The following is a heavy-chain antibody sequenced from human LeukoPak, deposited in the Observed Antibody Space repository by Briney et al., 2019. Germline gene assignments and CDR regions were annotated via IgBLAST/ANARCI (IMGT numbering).Heavy chain of an antibody. CDR3: ARGASYYAPFDY. Sequence: SETLSLTCAVYGGSFSGYYWSWIRQPPGKGLEWIGEINHSGSTNYNPSLESRVTISVDTSKNQFSLKLSSVTAADTAVYYCARGASYYAPFDYWGQGTLVTVSS. CDR2: INHSGST. V-gene: IGHV4-34*01. J-gene: IGHJ4*02. CDR1: GGSFSGYY. D-gene: IGHD3-10*01.